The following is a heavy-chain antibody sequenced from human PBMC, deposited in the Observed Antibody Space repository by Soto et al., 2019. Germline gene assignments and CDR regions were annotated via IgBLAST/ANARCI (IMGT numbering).Heavy chain of an antibody. D-gene: IGHD1-20*01. J-gene: IGHJ5*02. CDR2: SYYSGTS. Sequence: PSETLSLTCTVSGGSIRVQSYYWTWIRQTPGKGLEGVGSSYYSGTSYFNPALKGRVTISVETSTNQFSLRLTSVTAADTAVYYCTRRYNWNDYYFDPWGQGTLVNV. CDR1: GGSIRVQSYY. CDR3: TRRYNWNDYYFDP. V-gene: IGHV4-39*01.